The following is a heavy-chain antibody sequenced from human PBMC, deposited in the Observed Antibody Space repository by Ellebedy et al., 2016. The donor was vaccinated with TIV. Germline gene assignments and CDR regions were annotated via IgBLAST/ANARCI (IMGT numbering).Heavy chain of an antibody. Sequence: GGSLRLSCAASGFSFSTGAMSWVRQAPGMGLEWVSSIISSGGGPFYADSVRGRFSISRDNSKSTLYLQMTSLRAEDTAVYYCATLQPFYFDSWGQGTLVTVSS. CDR1: GFSFSTGA. J-gene: IGHJ4*02. CDR3: ATLQPFYFDS. V-gene: IGHV3-23*01. D-gene: IGHD4-11*01. CDR2: IISSGGGP.